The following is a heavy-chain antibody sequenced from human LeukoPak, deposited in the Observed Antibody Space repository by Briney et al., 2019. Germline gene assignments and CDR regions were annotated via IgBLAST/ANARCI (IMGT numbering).Heavy chain of an antibody. CDR2: INWNGGRT. V-gene: IGHV3-20*04. CDR3: AREWAVATPAFDL. J-gene: IGHJ3*01. Sequence: PGGSLRLSCAASRFTFDGYGMSWVRQAPGKGLEWVSHINWNGGRTAYVDSVKGRFTISRDNAKNFLYLQMNILRAEDTALYYCAREWAVATPAFDLWGQGTMVTVSS. CDR1: RFTFDGYG. D-gene: IGHD5-12*01.